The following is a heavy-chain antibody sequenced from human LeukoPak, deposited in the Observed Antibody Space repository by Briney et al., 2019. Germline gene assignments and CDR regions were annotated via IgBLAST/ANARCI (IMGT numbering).Heavy chain of an antibody. CDR3: ARSDPVAPAAIGVY. J-gene: IGHJ4*02. D-gene: IGHD2-2*01. Sequence: SETLSLTCTVSDGSISSYYWSWIRQPAGKGLERIGRIYTSGSTNYNPSLKSRVTMSVDTSKNQFSLKLSSVTAADTAVYYCARSDPVAPAAIGVYWGQGTLVTVSS. CDR1: DGSISSYY. V-gene: IGHV4-4*07. CDR2: IYTSGST.